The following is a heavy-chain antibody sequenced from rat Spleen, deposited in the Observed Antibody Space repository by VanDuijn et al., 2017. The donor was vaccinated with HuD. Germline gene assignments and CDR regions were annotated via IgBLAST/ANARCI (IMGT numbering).Heavy chain of an antibody. Sequence: QVQLKESGPGLVQPSQTLSLTCTVSGFSLSNYGVIWVRQPPGKGLEWMGVIWGNGNTNYNSALKSRTSISRDTSKSQVFLKMNNLQTEDTAMYFCARSDYSSPYYFDYWGQGVMVTVSS. CDR1: GFSLSNYG. CDR3: ARSDYSSPYYFDY. CDR2: IWGNGNT. V-gene: IGHV2S61*01. D-gene: IGHD1-2*01. J-gene: IGHJ2*01.